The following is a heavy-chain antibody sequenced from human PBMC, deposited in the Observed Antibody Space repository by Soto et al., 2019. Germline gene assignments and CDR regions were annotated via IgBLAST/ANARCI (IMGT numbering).Heavy chain of an antibody. CDR1: GFTFSSYA. CDR2: ISGSGDST. V-gene: IGHV3-23*01. J-gene: IGHJ4*02. Sequence: EVQLLESGGGLVQPGGSLRLSCAASGFTFSSYAMSWVRQAPGKGLEWVSGISGSGDSTYYTDSVKGRFTISIDNSKNTLYLQMNSLRAEDTAVYYCAKAGGQFGLRVYVIHMDYWGQGTLVTVSS. CDR3: AKAGGQFGLRVYVIHMDY. D-gene: IGHD2-8*01.